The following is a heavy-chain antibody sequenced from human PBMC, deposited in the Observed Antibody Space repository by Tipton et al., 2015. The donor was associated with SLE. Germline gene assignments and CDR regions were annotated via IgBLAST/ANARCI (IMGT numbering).Heavy chain of an antibody. V-gene: IGHV3-7*01. Sequence: SLRLSCAASGFTFSSYWMSWVRQAPGKGLEWVANIKQDGSGKYYVDSVKGRFTISRDNAKNSLYLQMNSLRAEDTAVYYCASPGDSTQYYGMDVWGQGTTVTVSS. D-gene: IGHD2-2*01. CDR1: GFTFSSYW. J-gene: IGHJ6*02. CDR2: IKQDGSGK. CDR3: ASPGDSTQYYGMDV.